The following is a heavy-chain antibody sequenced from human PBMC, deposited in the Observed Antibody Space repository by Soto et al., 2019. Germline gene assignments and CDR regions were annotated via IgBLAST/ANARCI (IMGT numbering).Heavy chain of an antibody. Sequence: QVQLQESGPGLVKPSETLSLTCTVSVSGGSVSTGVHYWSWIRQPPGKGLEWIGYIYYSGSTTYNPSLTSRVTISVYTSKNPFSLKLTSVTAADTAVYYCARGYYTSWYWFDRWGRGTLVTVSS. CDR3: ARGYYTSWYWFDR. V-gene: IGHV4-61*08. J-gene: IGHJ2*01. D-gene: IGHD6-13*01. CDR1: GGSVSTGVHY. CDR2: IYYSGST.